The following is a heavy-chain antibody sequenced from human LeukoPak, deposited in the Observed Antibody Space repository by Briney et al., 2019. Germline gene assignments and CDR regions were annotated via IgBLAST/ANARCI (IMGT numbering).Heavy chain of an antibody. CDR2: IYSGGST. J-gene: IGHJ4*02. CDR3: ATIGGDYVSFDN. V-gene: IGHV3-53*04. Sequence: GGSLRLSCAASEFTVSSNYMSWVRQAPGKGLVWVSVIYSGGSTYYADSVKGRFTISRHNSKNTLYLQMNSLRGEDTAVYYCATIGGDYVSFDNWGQGTLVTVTS. CDR1: EFTVSSNY. D-gene: IGHD4-17*01.